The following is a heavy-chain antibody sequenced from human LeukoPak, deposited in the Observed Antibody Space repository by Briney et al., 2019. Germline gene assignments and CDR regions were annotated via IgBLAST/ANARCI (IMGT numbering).Heavy chain of an antibody. D-gene: IGHD2-8*02. J-gene: IGHJ4*02. CDR2: IYPGDSDT. CDR3: ARLRRRAVVSPLDY. V-gene: IGHV5-51*01. Sequence: GESLKVSCKASGYSFTNYWIGWVRQMPGKGLEWMGIIYPGDSDTRYSPSFQGQVTISADKSISTAYLQWSSLKASDTAMYYCARLRRRAVVSPLDYWGQGTLVTVSS. CDR1: GYSFTNYW.